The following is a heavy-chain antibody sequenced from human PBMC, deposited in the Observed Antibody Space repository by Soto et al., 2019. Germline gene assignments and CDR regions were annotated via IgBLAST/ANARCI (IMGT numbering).Heavy chain of an antibody. V-gene: IGHV4-4*07. D-gene: IGHD2-15*01. J-gene: IGHJ4*02. Sequence: SETLSLTCTVSSGSINNHFWSWIRQPAGKGLEWIGHIYNSGTTTYNPSLKSRVTMSVDPPKNRFSLKLSSVTAADTAVYYCARINGGSPDFWGRGTRVTVS. CDR3: ARINGGSPDF. CDR1: SGSINNHF. CDR2: IYNSGTT.